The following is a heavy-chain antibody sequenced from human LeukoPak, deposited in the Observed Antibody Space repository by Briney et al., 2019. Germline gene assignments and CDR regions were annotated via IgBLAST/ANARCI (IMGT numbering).Heavy chain of an antibody. CDR1: GFTFSSYA. CDR3: AKDRVYDFWSGYFDY. Sequence: PGGSLRLSCAASGFTFSSYAMSWVRQAPGKGLEWVSAISGSGGSTYYADSVEGRFTISRDNSKNTLYLQMNSLRAEDTAVYYCAKDRVYDFWSGYFDYWGQGTLVTVSS. CDR2: ISGSGGST. D-gene: IGHD3-3*01. V-gene: IGHV3-23*01. J-gene: IGHJ4*02.